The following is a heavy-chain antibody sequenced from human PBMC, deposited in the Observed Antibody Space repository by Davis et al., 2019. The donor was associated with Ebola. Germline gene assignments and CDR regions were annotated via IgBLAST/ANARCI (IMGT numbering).Heavy chain of an antibody. J-gene: IGHJ4*02. CDR1: GFTFSTYD. D-gene: IGHD1/OR15-1a*01. CDR3: ARGDGEIGEQYLDY. CDR2: ISSGGDYI. V-gene: IGHV3-48*03. Sequence: PGGSLRLSCAASGFTFSTYDMNWVRQAPGKGLEWVSYISSGGDYINYADSAKGRFTISRDNAQNSLFLQMNSLRAEDKAVYYCARGDGEIGEQYLDYWGQGTLVTVSS.